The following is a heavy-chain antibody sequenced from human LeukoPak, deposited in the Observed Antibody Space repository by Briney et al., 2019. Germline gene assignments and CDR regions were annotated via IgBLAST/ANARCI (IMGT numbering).Heavy chain of an antibody. D-gene: IGHD6-13*01. CDR3: ARNVVQRPGTAAAALVNNYYGMDV. J-gene: IGHJ6*02. CDR1: GYTFTSYY. CDR2: INPSGGRT. Sequence: ASVKVSCKASGYTFTSYYMHWVRQAPGQGLEWMGIINPSGGRTSYAQKFQGRVTMSRDTSTSTVYMELSSLRSEDTAVYYCARNVVQRPGTAAAALVNNYYGMDVWGQGTTVTVSS. V-gene: IGHV1-46*01.